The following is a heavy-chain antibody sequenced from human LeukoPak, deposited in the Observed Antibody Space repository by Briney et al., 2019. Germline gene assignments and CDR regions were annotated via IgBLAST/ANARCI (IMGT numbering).Heavy chain of an antibody. CDR2: ISSSGSTI. CDR1: GFTFSSYE. J-gene: IGHJ4*02. Sequence: HSGRSLRLSCAASGFTFSSYEMNWVRQAPGKGLEWVLYISSSGSTIYYADSVKGRFTISRDNTKNSLYLQMNSLRAEDTAVYYCATLYGYYDSSGSTEPVDYWGQGTRVTVSS. D-gene: IGHD3-22*01. V-gene: IGHV3-48*03. CDR3: ATLYGYYDSSGSTEPVDY.